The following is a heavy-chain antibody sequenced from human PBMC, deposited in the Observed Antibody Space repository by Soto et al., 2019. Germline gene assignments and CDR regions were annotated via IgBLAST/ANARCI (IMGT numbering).Heavy chain of an antibody. CDR2: ISGSGGST. Sequence: EVQLLESGGGLVQPGGSLRLSCAASGFTFSNYAMSWVRQAPGKGLEWVSTISGSGGSTYYADFVKGRFTISRDNSKNTLYLQMDSLRAEDTAVYYCAKDRGDYGDSWVRFDPWGQGTLVTVSS. CDR1: GFTFSNYA. CDR3: AKDRGDYGDSWVRFDP. J-gene: IGHJ5*02. V-gene: IGHV3-23*01. D-gene: IGHD4-17*01.